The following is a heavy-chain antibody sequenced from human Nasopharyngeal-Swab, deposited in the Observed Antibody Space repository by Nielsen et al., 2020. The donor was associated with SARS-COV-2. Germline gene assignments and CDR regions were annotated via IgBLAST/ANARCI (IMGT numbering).Heavy chain of an antibody. CDR3: ARGNNWSSIGGHFDY. D-gene: IGHD1-1*01. V-gene: IGHV1-69*13. CDR1: GGNFKNSA. J-gene: IGHJ4*02. CDR2: VIPIFGKT. Sequence: SVKVSCKASGGNFKNSATTWVRQAPGQGLEWLGWVIPIFGKTSLAQKFQGRVTITADESTSTAYMELSSLRSEDTAVYYCARGNNWSSIGGHFDYWGQGTLVTVSS.